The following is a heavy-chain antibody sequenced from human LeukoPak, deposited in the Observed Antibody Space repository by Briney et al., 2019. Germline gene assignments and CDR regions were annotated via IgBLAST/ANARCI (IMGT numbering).Heavy chain of an antibody. CDR2: IYYSGNT. CDR3: ARGGGDFWSGYYMDYYMGV. D-gene: IGHD3-3*01. J-gene: IGHJ6*03. Sequence: SETLSLTCVVSGGSISSHYWNWIRQPPGKGLEWIGYIYYSGNTNYNPSLKSRVTISVDRSKNQFSLKLSSVTAADTAVYYCARGGGDFWSGYYMDYYMGVWSKGTTVIVSS. CDR1: GGSISSHY. V-gene: IGHV4-59*11.